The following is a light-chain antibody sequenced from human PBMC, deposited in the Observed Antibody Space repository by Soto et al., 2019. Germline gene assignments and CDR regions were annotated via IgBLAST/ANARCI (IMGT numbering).Light chain of an antibody. CDR3: QQYSIYWS. J-gene: IGKJ1*01. V-gene: IGKV1-5*01. Sequence: DIQMTQSPSTLSASVGDRVTITCRASQSLSGLLAWYQQKPGKAPKLLIYDAWSLESVVPSRFSGSGSGTEFALMISRLQHDDFATYFCQQYSIYWSYGQGTKVEIK. CDR1: QSLSGL. CDR2: DAW.